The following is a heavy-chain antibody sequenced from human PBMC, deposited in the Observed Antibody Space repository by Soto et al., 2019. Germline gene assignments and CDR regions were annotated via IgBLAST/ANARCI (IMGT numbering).Heavy chain of an antibody. D-gene: IGHD6-19*01. CDR3: ARGDPSTGWYDN. J-gene: IGHJ4*02. Sequence: QVQLVQSGADVEKPGSSVKVSCKASGATFSTYAFSWLRQAPGQGLELMGGIIPILGTSNSAPRFQGRVTITAETSTCTAYMQLRSLTSEGRAVNFCARGDPSTGWYDNWGQGTLVTVSS. CDR2: IIPILGTS. V-gene: IGHV1-69*06. CDR1: GATFSTYA.